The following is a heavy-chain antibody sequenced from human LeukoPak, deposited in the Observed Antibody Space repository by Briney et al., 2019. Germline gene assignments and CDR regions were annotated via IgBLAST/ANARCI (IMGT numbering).Heavy chain of an antibody. Sequence: PGGSLRLSCAPSGFTLSSYSMNWVRGARGKGLEWVSSISSSSSYIYYADSVKGRFTISRDNAKNSLYLQMNSLRAEDTAVYYCARGVTPNFDYWGQGTLVTVSS. CDR1: GFTLSSYS. CDR3: ARGVTPNFDY. D-gene: IGHD5-18*01. J-gene: IGHJ4*02. CDR2: ISSSSSYI. V-gene: IGHV3-21*01.